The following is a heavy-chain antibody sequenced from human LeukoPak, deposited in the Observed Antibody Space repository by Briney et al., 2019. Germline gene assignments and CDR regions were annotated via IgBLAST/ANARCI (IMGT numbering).Heavy chain of an antibody. CDR1: GGSISSACYC. CDR2: IYQSGST. Sequence: PSQTLSLTCAVSGGSISSACYCWSWIRQPPGKGLEWIGYIYQSGSTYYNPSLKSRVTISVDRSKNQFSLKLSSVTAADTAVYYCARIAEPLYYFDYWGQGTLVTVSS. V-gene: IGHV4-30-2*01. J-gene: IGHJ4*02. CDR3: ARIAEPLYYFDY. D-gene: IGHD6-13*01.